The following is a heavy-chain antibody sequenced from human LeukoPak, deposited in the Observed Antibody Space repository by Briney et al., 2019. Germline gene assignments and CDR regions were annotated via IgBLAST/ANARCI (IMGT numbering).Heavy chain of an antibody. CDR2: INPNSGGT. V-gene: IGHV1-2*02. CDR3: ARERKQLAHPFDY. CDR1: GGAFSSYA. Sequence: GASVEVSCKASGGAFSSYAISWVRQAPGQGLEWMGWINPNSGGTNYAQKFQGRVTMTRDTSISTAYMELSRLRSDDTAVYYCARERKQLAHPFDYWGQGTLVTVSS. D-gene: IGHD6-6*01. J-gene: IGHJ4*02.